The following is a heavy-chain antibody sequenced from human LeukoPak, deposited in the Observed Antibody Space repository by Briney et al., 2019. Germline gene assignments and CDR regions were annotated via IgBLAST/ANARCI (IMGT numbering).Heavy chain of an antibody. Sequence: GGSLRLSCGGYGFTFRSYRMNWVRQAPGKGLEWVSSIDSRNIYIYYADSVKGRFTISRDNAKNSLYLQMNSLRAEDTAVYYCARDRGGSGTYFDYWGQGTLVTVSS. CDR1: GFTFRSYR. CDR3: ARDRGGSGTYFDY. D-gene: IGHD3-10*01. V-gene: IGHV3-21*01. J-gene: IGHJ4*02. CDR2: IDSRNIYI.